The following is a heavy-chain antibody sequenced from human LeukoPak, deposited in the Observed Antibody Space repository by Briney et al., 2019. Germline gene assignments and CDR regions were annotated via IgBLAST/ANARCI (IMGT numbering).Heavy chain of an antibody. CDR1: GFTFSSYS. Sequence: GGSLRLSCAASGFTFSSYSMNWVRQAPGKGLEWVSYISSSSTIYYADSVKGRFTISRDNAKNSLYLQMNSLRAEDTAVYYCARSVVVPAAIREGDAFDIWGQGTMVTVSS. CDR3: ARSVVVPAAIREGDAFDI. V-gene: IGHV3-48*01. CDR2: ISSSSTI. J-gene: IGHJ3*02. D-gene: IGHD2-2*02.